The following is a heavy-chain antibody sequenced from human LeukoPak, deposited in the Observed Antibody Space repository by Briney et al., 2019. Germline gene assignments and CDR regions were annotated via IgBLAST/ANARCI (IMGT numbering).Heavy chain of an antibody. D-gene: IGHD6-19*01. CDR3: ATAVAAFDNWFDP. CDR1: GFTFSSYS. V-gene: IGHV3-21*01. Sequence: GGSLRLSCAASGFTFSSYSMNWVCQAPGKGLEWVSSISSSSSYIYYADSVKGRFTISRDNAKISLYLQMNSLRAEDTAVYYCATAVAAFDNWFDPWGQGTLVTVSS. CDR2: ISSSSSYI. J-gene: IGHJ5*02.